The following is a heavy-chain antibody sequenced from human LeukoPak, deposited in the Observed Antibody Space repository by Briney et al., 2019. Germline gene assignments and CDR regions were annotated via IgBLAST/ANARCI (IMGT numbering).Heavy chain of an antibody. V-gene: IGHV3-7*01. J-gene: IGHJ4*02. CDR3: ARDLNYYDSSGYRHLHFDY. CDR1: GFTFSSYW. CDR2: IKQDGSEE. D-gene: IGHD3-22*01. Sequence: PGGSLRLSCAASGFTFSSYWMSWVRQAPGKGLEWVANIKQDGSEEYYVDSVKGRFTISRDNAKNSLYLQMNSLRAEDTAVYYCARDLNYYDSSGYRHLHFDYWGQGTLVTVSS.